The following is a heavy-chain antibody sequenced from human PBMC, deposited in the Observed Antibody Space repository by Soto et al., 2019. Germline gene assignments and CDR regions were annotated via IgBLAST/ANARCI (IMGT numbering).Heavy chain of an antibody. CDR3: ARASTVTTEIDY. J-gene: IGHJ4*02. Sequence: PSETLSLTCTVSGGSISSYYWSWIRQPPGKGLEWIGYIYYSGSTNYNPSLKSRVTISVDTSKNQFSLQLNSVTPEDTAVYYCARASTVTTEIDYWGQGTLVTVSS. V-gene: IGHV4-59*12. CDR2: IYYSGST. CDR1: GGSISSYY. D-gene: IGHD4-17*01.